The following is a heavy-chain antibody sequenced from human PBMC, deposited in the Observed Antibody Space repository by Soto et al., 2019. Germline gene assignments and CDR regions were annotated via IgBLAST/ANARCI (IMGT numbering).Heavy chain of an antibody. CDR1: GGTFSSYA. D-gene: IGHD2-15*01. CDR3: ARAVLLRTHYYYHYYGMDV. V-gene: IGHV1-69*13. J-gene: IGHJ6*02. CDR2: IIPIFGTA. Sequence: SVKVSCKASGGTFSSYAISWVRQAPGQGLEWMGGIIPIFGTANYAQKFQCRVTITADESTSTAYMDLSSQRSEDTAVYYCARAVLLRTHYYYHYYGMDVWGQGTTVTVSS.